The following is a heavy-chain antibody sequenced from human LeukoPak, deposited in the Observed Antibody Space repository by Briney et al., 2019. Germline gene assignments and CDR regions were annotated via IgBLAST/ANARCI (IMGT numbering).Heavy chain of an antibody. CDR3: ARGYSTSWTYYFDY. V-gene: IGHV4-59*01. CDR1: GGAITGYY. D-gene: IGHD6-13*01. CDR2: LHYGGST. Sequence: PSETLSLTCTVSGGAITGYYWGWIRQPPGKGLDWIGHLHYGGSTNYNPSLKSRVTISVNTSKNHFSLKLSSVTAADTAVYYCARGYSTSWTYYFDYWGQGALVTVSP. J-gene: IGHJ4*02.